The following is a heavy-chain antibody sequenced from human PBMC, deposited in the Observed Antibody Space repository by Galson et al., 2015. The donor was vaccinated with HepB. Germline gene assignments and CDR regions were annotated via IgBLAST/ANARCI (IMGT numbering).Heavy chain of an antibody. Sequence: SLRLSCAASGFTFSNAWMNWVRQAPGKRLEWVGHIRSKTHGGTADYAAPVKGRFTISRDDSETTLYLQMNSLNTGDTAVYYCTTWGEYCTSVTCSYYYYYMAVWGTGTTVTVSS. CDR1: GFTFSNAW. V-gene: IGHV3-15*07. CDR3: TTWGEYCTSVTCSYYYYYMAV. CDR2: IRSKTHGGTA. D-gene: IGHD2/OR15-2a*01. J-gene: IGHJ6*03.